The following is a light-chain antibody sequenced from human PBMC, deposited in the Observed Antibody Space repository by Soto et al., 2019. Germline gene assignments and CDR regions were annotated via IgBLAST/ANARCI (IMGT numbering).Light chain of an antibody. V-gene: IGKV1-5*03. CDR2: QAS. CDR1: QSLNIW. CDR3: QQYNDYWT. Sequence: DAQMTQSPSTLSASVGDRVTITCRASQSLNIWLAWYQQKPGRAPKLLIYQASTLASGVPSRFGGSGSGSEFTLTISSLQPDDFATYYCQQYNDYWTFGQGTKVDIK. J-gene: IGKJ1*01.